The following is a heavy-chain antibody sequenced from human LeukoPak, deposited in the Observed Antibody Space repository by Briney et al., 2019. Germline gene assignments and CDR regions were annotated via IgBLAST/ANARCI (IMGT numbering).Heavy chain of an antibody. Sequence: GGSLRLSCAASGFTFSNYWMSWVRQARGKGLEWVANIKQDGSEKYYVDSVKGRFTISRDNAKNSLYLQMSSLRAEDTAVYYCARDRTDYWYFDLWGRGTLVNVSS. V-gene: IGHV3-7*05. J-gene: IGHJ2*01. CDR2: IKQDGSEK. CDR1: GFTFSNYW. CDR3: ARDRTDYWYFDL.